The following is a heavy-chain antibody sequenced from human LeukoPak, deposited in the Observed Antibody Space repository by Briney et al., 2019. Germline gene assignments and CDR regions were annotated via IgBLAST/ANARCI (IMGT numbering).Heavy chain of an antibody. CDR3: ASIIVGATTRFDY. D-gene: IGHD1-26*01. V-gene: IGHV4-38-2*01. Sequence: PSETLSLTCAVSGYSISSGYYWGWIRQPPGKGLEWIGSIYHSGSTYYNPSLKSLVTISVDTSKNQFSLKLSSVTAADTAVYYCASIIVGATTRFDYWGQGTLVTVSS. J-gene: IGHJ4*02. CDR1: GYSISSGYY. CDR2: IYHSGST.